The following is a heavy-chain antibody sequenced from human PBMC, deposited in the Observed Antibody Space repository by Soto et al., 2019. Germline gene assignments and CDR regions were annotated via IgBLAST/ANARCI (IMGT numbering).Heavy chain of an antibody. CDR3: ARDFKDLV. CDR1: GFTFSNYW. J-gene: IGHJ4*02. Sequence: EVQLVESGGGLVQPGGSLRLSCAASGFTFSNYWMHWVRQAPGEGLVWVSGINTDGRDTRYAESVSGRITISRDNAKNMLYLQMSSLTAEDTAMYYCARDFKDLVWGQGTLVTVSS. V-gene: IGHV3-74*01. CDR2: INTDGRDT.